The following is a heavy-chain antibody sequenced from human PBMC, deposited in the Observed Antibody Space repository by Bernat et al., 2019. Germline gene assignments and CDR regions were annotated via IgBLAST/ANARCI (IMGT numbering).Heavy chain of an antibody. CDR2: ILSDGNNK. D-gene: IGHD3-22*01. J-gene: IGHJ4*02. Sequence: QVQLVESGGGVVQPGRSQRLSCAASGFTFSTYAIHWVRQAPGKGLEWVSLILSDGNNKYYAASVKGRFSISRDNSRDTLFLQMNSLRPEDTAIYYCARDRGYDSGGFDYWGQGTLVTVSS. CDR1: GFTFSTYA. CDR3: ARDRGYDSGGFDY. V-gene: IGHV3-30-3*01.